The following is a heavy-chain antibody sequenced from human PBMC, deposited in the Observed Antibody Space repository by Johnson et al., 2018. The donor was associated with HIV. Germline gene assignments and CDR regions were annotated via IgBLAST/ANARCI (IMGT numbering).Heavy chain of an antibody. J-gene: IGHJ3*02. V-gene: IGHV3-20*04. CDR1: GFTFDDYG. Sequence: VQLVESGGGVVRPGESLTLSCAASGFTFDDYGMTWVRQAPGKGLEWVSGINWNGGSTGYADSVKGRFTISRDNAKNSLYLQMNSLRAEDTAVYYCARGPSQLYWPDVAFDIWGQGTTVTVSS. D-gene: IGHD2-8*02. CDR2: INWNGGST. CDR3: ARGPSQLYWPDVAFDI.